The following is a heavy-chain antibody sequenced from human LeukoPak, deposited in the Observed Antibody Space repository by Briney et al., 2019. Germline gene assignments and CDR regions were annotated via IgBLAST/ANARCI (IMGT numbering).Heavy chain of an antibody. Sequence: SETLSLTCTVSGGSISSYYWSWIRQPPGKGLEWIGYISYSGSTNYNPSLKSRVTVSVDTSKNQFSLKLTSVTAADTATYYCARTGGYSSPLGFWGQGTLVTVSS. V-gene: IGHV4-59*13. CDR1: GGSISSYY. CDR2: ISYSGST. CDR3: ARTGGYSSPLGF. D-gene: IGHD4-11*01. J-gene: IGHJ4*02.